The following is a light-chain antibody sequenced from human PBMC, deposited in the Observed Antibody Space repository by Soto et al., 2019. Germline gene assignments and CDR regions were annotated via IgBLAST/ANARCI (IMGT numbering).Light chain of an antibody. J-gene: IGKJ4*01. CDR3: QQRYGTPLT. Sequence: DMEMTQSPSSLSASVGDRGTITCRASQSIRNYLNWYQHKPGKVPKLLIYAASSLQSGVPTRFSGSGSGTHFTLTINSLQPEDFATYYCQQRYGTPLTFSGGTKIEIK. V-gene: IGKV1-39*01. CDR2: AAS. CDR1: QSIRNY.